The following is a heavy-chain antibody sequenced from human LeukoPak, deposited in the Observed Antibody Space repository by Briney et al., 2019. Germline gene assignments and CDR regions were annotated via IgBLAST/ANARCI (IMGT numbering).Heavy chain of an antibody. Sequence: GGSLRLSCVGTGFSSSNYWMNWVRQAPGKGLEWVANIKEDGSQIYYVDSVKGRFTISRDNAKNSVYLQMNSLRAEDTAVYYCAGSSGWLFDYWGQGTLVAVSS. CDR2: IKEDGSQI. CDR1: GFSSSNYW. V-gene: IGHV3-7*01. CDR3: AGSSGWLFDY. D-gene: IGHD6-19*01. J-gene: IGHJ4*02.